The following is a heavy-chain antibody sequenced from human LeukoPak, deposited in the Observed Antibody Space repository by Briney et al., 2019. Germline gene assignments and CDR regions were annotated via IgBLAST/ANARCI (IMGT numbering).Heavy chain of an antibody. D-gene: IGHD1-26*01. CDR3: ARHVRSLYYYGMDV. Sequence: GESLSISLKGSGYIFTSYLISWVRQMPGKGLGWMGRIDTSDSYTNSTPSFQGHVTISADKSISSASLHWSSLQASHSARYYCARHVRSLYYYGMDVWGQGTTVTVPS. V-gene: IGHV5-10-1*01. J-gene: IGHJ6*02. CDR2: IDTSDSYT. CDR1: GYIFTSYL.